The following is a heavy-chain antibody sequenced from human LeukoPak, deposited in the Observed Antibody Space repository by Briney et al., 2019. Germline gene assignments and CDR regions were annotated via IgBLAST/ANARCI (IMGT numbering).Heavy chain of an antibody. CDR3: ARQASTTVAGSIYFDY. CDR1: GGSISSYY. CDR2: IYYSGST. Sequence: SETLSLTCTVSGGSISSYYWSWIRQPPGKGLEWIGYIYYSGSTNYNPSLKSRVTISVDTSKNQFSLKLSSVTAADTAVYYCARQASTTVAGSIYFDYWGQGTLVTVSS. V-gene: IGHV4-59*08. J-gene: IGHJ4*02. D-gene: IGHD6-19*01.